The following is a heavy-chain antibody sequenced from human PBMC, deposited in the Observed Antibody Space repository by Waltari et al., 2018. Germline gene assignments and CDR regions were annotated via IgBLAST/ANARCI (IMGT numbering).Heavy chain of an antibody. Sequence: QVQLVQSGPEVKQPGASVRVSCTPSGSTFPSYHLHWVRQAPGQGLEWMAWINSNTGDSQSAQTFQGRVTVTKDTSLTTVYLELGGLRSDDTALYYCARETLPGNKIIDYWGQGTLVTVSS. CDR1: GSTFPSYH. D-gene: IGHD1-1*01. V-gene: IGHV1-2*02. CDR3: ARETLPGNKIIDY. J-gene: IGHJ4*02. CDR2: INSNTGDS.